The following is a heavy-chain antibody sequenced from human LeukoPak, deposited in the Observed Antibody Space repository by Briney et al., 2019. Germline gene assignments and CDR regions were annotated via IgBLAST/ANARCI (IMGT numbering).Heavy chain of an antibody. J-gene: IGHJ5*02. CDR3: ARVRFEYRPGYSVPRGWFDP. D-gene: IGHD5-18*01. CDR2: IIPIFGTA. V-gene: IGHV1-69*13. CDR1: GGTFSSYA. Sequence: SVKVSCKASGGTFSSYAISWVRQAPAQGLEWMGGIIPIFGTANYAQKFQGRVTITADESTSTAYMELSSLRSEDTAVYYCARVRFEYRPGYSVPRGWFDPWGQGTLVTVSS.